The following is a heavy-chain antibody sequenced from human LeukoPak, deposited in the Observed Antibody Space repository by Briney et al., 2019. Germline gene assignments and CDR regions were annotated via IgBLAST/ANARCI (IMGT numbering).Heavy chain of an antibody. J-gene: IGHJ4*02. D-gene: IGHD6-6*01. CDR3: ARFSEQLALYY. V-gene: IGHV3-30-3*01. Sequence: GMSLRLPCAASGFTLSSYAMHWVPQAPGKGLEDVAVISYHGSNKFYADSVKDRLTFSRHNSKNTLYLQMNRLRAEDTAVYYRARFSEQLALYYWGQGTPVTVSS. CDR2: ISYHGSNK. CDR1: GFTLSSYA.